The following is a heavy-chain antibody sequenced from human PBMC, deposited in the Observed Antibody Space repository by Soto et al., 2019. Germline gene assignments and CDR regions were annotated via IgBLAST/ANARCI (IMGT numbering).Heavy chain of an antibody. J-gene: IGHJ6*02. V-gene: IGHV3-7*03. CDR3: AREHRVVVFGVVPKRGFHYYGMDV. Sequence: GGSLRLSCAASGFTFRSYWMSWVRQTPGKGLEWVANIKEDGSEKNYVDSVKGRFIISRDNAKNSLYLQMNSLRAEDTAVYYCAREHRVVVFGVVPKRGFHYYGMDVWGQGTTVTVS. CDR1: GFTFRSYW. CDR2: IKEDGSEK. D-gene: IGHD3-3*01.